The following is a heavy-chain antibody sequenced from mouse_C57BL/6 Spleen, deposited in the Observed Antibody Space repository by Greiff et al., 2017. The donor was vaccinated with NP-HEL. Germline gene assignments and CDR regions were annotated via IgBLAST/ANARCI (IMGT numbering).Heavy chain of an antibody. CDR2: IDPANGNT. V-gene: IGHV14-3*01. D-gene: IGHD1-1*01. CDR1: GFNIKNTY. Sequence: VQLQQSVAELVRPGASVKLSCTASGFNIKNTYMHWVKQRPEQGLEWIGRIDPANGNTKYVPKFQGKATITADTSSNTAYLQLSSLTSEDTAIYYCARTVITTVVAFDYWGQGTTLTVSS. J-gene: IGHJ2*01. CDR3: ARTVITTVVAFDY.